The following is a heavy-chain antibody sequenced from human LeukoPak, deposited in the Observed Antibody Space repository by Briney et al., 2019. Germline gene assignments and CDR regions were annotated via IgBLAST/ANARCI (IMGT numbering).Heavy chain of an antibody. CDR1: GFTFRSYP. Sequence: PGRSLRLSCAASGFTFRSYPMHWVRQAPGKGLEWVSVISYDGNTKYYADSVKGRFTISRDSPKNTLYLQMDSLTVEDTAVYYCARDPQRGEPDYFDYWGQGTLVTVSS. V-gene: IGHV3-30-3*01. CDR2: ISYDGNTK. CDR3: ARDPQRGEPDYFDY. D-gene: IGHD6-25*01. J-gene: IGHJ4*02.